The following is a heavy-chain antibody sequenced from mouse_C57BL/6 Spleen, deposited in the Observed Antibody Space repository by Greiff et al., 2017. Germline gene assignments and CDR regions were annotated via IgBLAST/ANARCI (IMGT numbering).Heavy chain of an antibody. CDR2: IRSKSNNSAT. D-gene: IGHD4-1*01. CDR3: VREWELGLMDY. CDR1: GFSFHTSA. J-gene: IGHJ4*01. Sequence: KLMASCGGLVQPKGSFPLSCAASGFSFHTSAMHLVRPAPGKGLDWVSRIRSKSNNSATYYAGSVKDSFTISRDNSESMLYLQMNNLKTEDTAMYYCVREWELGLMDYWGQGTSVTVSS. V-gene: IGHV10-1*01.